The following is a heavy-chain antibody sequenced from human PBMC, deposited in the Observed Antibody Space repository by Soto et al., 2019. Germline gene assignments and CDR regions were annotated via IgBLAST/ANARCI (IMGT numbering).Heavy chain of an antibody. CDR1: GGSISSGGYS. D-gene: IGHD6-13*01. V-gene: IGHV4-61*08. CDR2: IHYSGST. CDR3: ASRHSSPYFDY. J-gene: IGHJ4*02. Sequence: PSETLSLTCAVSGGSISSGGYSWSWIRQPPGKGLEWIGFIHYSGSTNYNPSLKSRVTMSVDTSKNQFSLKLNSVTAADTAVYYCASRHSSPYFDYWGQGTLVTVSS.